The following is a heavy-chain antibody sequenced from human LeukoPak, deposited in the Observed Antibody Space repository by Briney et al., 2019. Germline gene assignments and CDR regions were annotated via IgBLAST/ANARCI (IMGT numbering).Heavy chain of an antibody. CDR3: AKALAATYDFWSGSRGWFDP. J-gene: IGHJ5*02. CDR2: ISCDGSNK. V-gene: IGHV3-30*18. D-gene: IGHD3-3*01. CDR1: GFTFSSYG. Sequence: GGSLRLSCAASGFTFSSYGMHWVRQAPGKGLEWVAVISCDGSNKYYADSVKGRFTISRDNSKNTLYLQMNSLRAEDTAVYYCAKALAATYDFWSGSRGWFDPWGQGTLVTVSS.